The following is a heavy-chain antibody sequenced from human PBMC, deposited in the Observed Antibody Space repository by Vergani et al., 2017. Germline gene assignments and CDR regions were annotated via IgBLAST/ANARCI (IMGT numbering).Heavy chain of an antibody. CDR2: IYNSGCT. V-gene: IGHV4-4*07. D-gene: IGHD3-16*01. CDR1: GGSISSYY. Sequence: QVQLQESGPGLVKPSETLSLTCTVSGGSISSYYWSWIRQPAGKGLEWVGRIYNSGCTNYNPSLKSRVTMSVDTSKNQFSLKLSSVTAADTAVYYCARDGIWGNYFDYWGQGTLVTVSS. CDR3: ARDGIWGNYFDY. J-gene: IGHJ4*02.